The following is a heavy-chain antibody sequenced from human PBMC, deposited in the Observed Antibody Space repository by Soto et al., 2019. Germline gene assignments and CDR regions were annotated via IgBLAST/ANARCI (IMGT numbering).Heavy chain of an antibody. CDR1: GGTFSSYA. J-gene: IGHJ6*02. D-gene: IGHD3-10*01. Sequence: QVQLVQSGAEVKKPGSSVKVSCKASGGTFSSYAISWVRQAPGQGLEWMGGIIPIFGTANYAQKFQGRVTITADESTSTAYMEPSSLRSEYTAVYYCARANYYGSGSRRSYYYYYGMDVWGQGTTVTVSS. V-gene: IGHV1-69*01. CDR3: ARANYYGSGSRRSYYYYYGMDV. CDR2: IIPIFGTA.